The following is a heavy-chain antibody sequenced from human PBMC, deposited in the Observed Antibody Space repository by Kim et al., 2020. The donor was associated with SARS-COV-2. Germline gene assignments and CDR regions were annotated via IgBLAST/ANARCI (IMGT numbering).Heavy chain of an antibody. CDR3: ARPRSGSYLSYFDY. CDR2: ISYDGSNK. D-gene: IGHD1-26*01. J-gene: IGHJ4*02. V-gene: IGHV3-30*04. CDR1: GFTFSSYA. Sequence: GGSLRLSCAASGFTFSSYAMYWVRQAPGKGLEWVAVISYDGSNKYYADSVKGRFTISRDNSKNTLYLQMNSLRAEDTAVYYCARPRSGSYLSYFDYWGQG.